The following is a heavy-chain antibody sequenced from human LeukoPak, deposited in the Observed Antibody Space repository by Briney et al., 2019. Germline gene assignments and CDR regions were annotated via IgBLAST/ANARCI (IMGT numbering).Heavy chain of an antibody. CDR2: IYYSGST. Sequence: PSGTLSLTCTVSGGSISSSSYYWGWIRQPPGKGLEWIGSIYYSGSTYYNPSLKSRVTISVDTSKNQFSLKLSSVTAADTAVYYCARTYCSGGSCYLDAFDIWGQGTMVTVSS. CDR1: GGSISSSSYY. D-gene: IGHD2-15*01. J-gene: IGHJ3*02. V-gene: IGHV4-39*07. CDR3: ARTYCSGGSCYLDAFDI.